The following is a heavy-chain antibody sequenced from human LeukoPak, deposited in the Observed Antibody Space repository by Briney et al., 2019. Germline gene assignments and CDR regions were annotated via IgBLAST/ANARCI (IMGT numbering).Heavy chain of an antibody. D-gene: IGHD3-10*02. V-gene: IGHV3-21*01. J-gene: IGHJ6*04. Sequence: GGSLRLSCAASGFTSGSYSRNGVGGAQGKGLGWVSAISGSGGNTYYADSVKGRFTISRDNAKSSLYLQMNSLRAEDTAVYYCAELGITMIGGVWGKGTTVTISS. CDR1: GFTSGSYS. CDR3: AELGITMIGGV. CDR2: ISGSGGNT.